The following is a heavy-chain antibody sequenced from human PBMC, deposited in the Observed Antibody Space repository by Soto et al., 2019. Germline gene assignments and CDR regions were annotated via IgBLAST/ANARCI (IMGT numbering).Heavy chain of an antibody. Sequence: SETLSLTCTGSGDSMTSNRYFWAWIRQPPGKGLEWIGSIYYSGTTYYNPSLKSRVTISVDRSKNQFSLKLTSVTAADTAVYYCARDKLPGLFAYSGQGTLVTVSS. CDR3: ARDKLPGLFAY. CDR1: GDSMTSNRYF. D-gene: IGHD2-15*01. V-gene: IGHV4-39*07. CDR2: IYYSGTT. J-gene: IGHJ4*02.